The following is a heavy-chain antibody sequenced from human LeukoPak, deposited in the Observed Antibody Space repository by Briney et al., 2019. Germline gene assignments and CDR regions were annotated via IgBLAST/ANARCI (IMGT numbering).Heavy chain of an antibody. CDR1: GYTFTYYG. CDR2: INTNTGNP. V-gene: IGHV7-4-1*02. D-gene: IGHD2-15*01. CDR3: ARSRRVVVPSTLNSADDYYYYMDV. Sequence: ASVKVSCKASGYTFTYYGLNWVRQAPGQGLECLGGINTNTGNPTYGQGFTGRFVISFDTSVSTAYLEISSLKAEDTAIYYCARSRRVVVPSTLNSADDYYYYMDVSGKGTTVTISS. J-gene: IGHJ6*03.